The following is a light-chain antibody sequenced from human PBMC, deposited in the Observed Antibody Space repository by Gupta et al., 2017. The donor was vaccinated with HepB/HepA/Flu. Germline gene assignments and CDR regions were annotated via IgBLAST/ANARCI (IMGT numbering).Light chain of an antibody. CDR2: DKS. CDR3: QQRANWPPT. Sequence: EILLTQLRATLSLSPGGRATLSCRASLSVSDVLQWYQRRPGQGPRLLIKDKSNRATGTPDRFSGSGSGTDFTLTISSVEPEDFAVYYCQQRANWPPTFGPGTKVGIK. J-gene: IGKJ3*01. CDR1: LSVSDV. V-gene: IGKV3-11*01.